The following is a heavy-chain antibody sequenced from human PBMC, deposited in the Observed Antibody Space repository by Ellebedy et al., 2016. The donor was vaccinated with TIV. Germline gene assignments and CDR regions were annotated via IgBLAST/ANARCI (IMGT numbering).Heavy chain of an antibody. CDR2: IYTIEKTGNT. CDR3: ARIRTDYYDTGAYPGAFDM. D-gene: IGHD3-22*01. Sequence: PGGSLRLSCAASGFTVSRSYMGWVRQAPGRGLEWVSIIYTIEKTGNTYYADSAKGRFTISRDNSENTLHLQMNSLRAEDTAVYYCARIRTDYYDTGAYPGAFDMWGQGTMVTVSS. J-gene: IGHJ3*02. V-gene: IGHV3-53*01. CDR1: GFTVSRSY.